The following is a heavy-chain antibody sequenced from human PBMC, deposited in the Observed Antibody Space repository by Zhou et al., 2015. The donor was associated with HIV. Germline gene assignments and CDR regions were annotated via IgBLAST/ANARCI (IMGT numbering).Heavy chain of an antibody. CDR3: ATEVLRFLEWLPYFDY. Sequence: QVQLVQSGAEVKHPGSSVKVSCKASGGTFSSYTISWVRQAPGQGLEWMGRIIPILGIANYAQKFQGRVTITADKSTSTAYMELSSLRSEDTAVYYCATEVLRFLEWLPYFDYWGQGTLVTVSS. CDR2: IIPILGIA. J-gene: IGHJ4*02. D-gene: IGHD3-3*01. V-gene: IGHV1-69*09. CDR1: GGTFSSYT.